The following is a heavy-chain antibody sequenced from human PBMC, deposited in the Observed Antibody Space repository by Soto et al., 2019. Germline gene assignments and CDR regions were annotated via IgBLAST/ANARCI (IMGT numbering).Heavy chain of an antibody. CDR1: GFTFSSYG. Sequence: QVQLVESGGGVVQPGRSLRLSCAASGFTFSSYGMHWVRQAPGKGLEWVAVIWYDGSNKYYADSVKGRFTISRDNSKNTLYLRMSSLRAGETAVYYCAREGGSGGMDVWGQGTRVTVSS. D-gene: IGHD3-10*01. J-gene: IGHJ6*02. V-gene: IGHV3-33*01. CDR3: AREGGSGGMDV. CDR2: IWYDGSNK.